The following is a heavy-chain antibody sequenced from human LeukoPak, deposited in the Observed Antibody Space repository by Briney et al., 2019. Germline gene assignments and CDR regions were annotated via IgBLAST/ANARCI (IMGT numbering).Heavy chain of an antibody. D-gene: IGHD1-26*01. Sequence: SETLSLTCTVSGDSIDSYYWSWLRQPPGEGLQWIGYVFYSGPTNYDASLKSRVAISVDRSKNQFSLKLTSVSAADTAVYYCAGRSARYLGSWGQGTPVTVSS. J-gene: IGHJ4*02. CDR2: VFYSGPT. CDR3: AGRSARYLGS. CDR1: GDSIDSYY. V-gene: IGHV4-59*01.